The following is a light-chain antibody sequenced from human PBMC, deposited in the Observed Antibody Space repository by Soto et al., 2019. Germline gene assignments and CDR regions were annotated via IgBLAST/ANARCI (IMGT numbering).Light chain of an antibody. J-gene: IGKJ3*01. V-gene: IGKV1-27*01. CDR3: QKYNSATFT. Sequence: DIQMTQSPSSLSASVGDRVAITCRASQGISNYLAWYQQKPGKVPKRLIYAASTLQSGVPSRFSVSGSGTDFTLTISSLQPDAVATYYCQKYNSATFTFGPGTKVDIK. CDR2: AAS. CDR1: QGISNY.